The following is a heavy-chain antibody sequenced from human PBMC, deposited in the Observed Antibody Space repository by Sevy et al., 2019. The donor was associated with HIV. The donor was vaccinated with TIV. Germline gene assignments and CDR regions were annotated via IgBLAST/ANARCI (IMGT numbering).Heavy chain of an antibody. V-gene: IGHV3-15*01. CDR1: EFTFSNAW. CDR2: IKSKTEGATR. J-gene: IGHJ4*02. CDR3: TAGVGASDFDY. Sequence: GGSLRLSCAASEFTFSNAWKSWVRQAPGKGLEWVGRIKSKTEGATRDFAAPVKGRLLISRDDSRNTVYLQMNSLKTEDTAVYYCTAGVGASDFDYWGQGTLVTVSS. D-gene: IGHD1-26*01.